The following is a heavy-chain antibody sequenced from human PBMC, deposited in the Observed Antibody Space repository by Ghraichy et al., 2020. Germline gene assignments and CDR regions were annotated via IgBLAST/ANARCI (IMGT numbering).Heavy chain of an antibody. CDR1: GFTFSRYS. D-gene: IGHD3-9*01. CDR2: ISSSSSYI. V-gene: IGHV3-21*01. J-gene: IGHJ4*02. CDR3: ARDAAHYDILTGQIYRTRTGYYFDY. Sequence: GGSLRLSCAAAGFTFSRYSMNWVRQAPGKGLEWVSSISSSSSYIYYADSVKGRFTISRDNAKNSLYLQMNSLRAEDTAVYYCARDAAHYDILTGQIYRTRTGYYFDYWGQGTLVTVSS.